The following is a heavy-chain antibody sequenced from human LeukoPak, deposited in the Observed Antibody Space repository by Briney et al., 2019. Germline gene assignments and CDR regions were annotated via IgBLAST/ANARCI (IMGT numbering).Heavy chain of an antibody. Sequence: PGGSLRLSCAASGFIFSNYWMSWVRQAPGKGLEWVANINPDGSEKYFVDSVEGRFTISRDNAKNSVYLQMNSLRAEDTAMYYCARDQLGRAMADYWGQGTLVTVSS. D-gene: IGHD1-1*01. V-gene: IGHV3-7*01. CDR2: INPDGSEK. J-gene: IGHJ4*02. CDR1: GFIFSNYW. CDR3: ARDQLGRAMADY.